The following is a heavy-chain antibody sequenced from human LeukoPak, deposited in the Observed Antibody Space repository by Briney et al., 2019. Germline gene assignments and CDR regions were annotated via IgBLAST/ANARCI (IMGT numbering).Heavy chain of an antibody. J-gene: IGHJ4*02. Sequence: PSETLSLTCTVSGASISTYYWSWIRQPPGKGLEWIGYIYYSGTTNYNPYYSGSTNYNPSLKSRVTISLDTSKNHFSLKLSSVTAADTAVYYCARLPVFGDSDCSGQGTLVTVSS. CDR3: ARLPVFGDSDC. CDR1: GASISTYY. D-gene: IGHD3-10*01. V-gene: IGHV4-59*08. CDR2: IYYSGTTNYNPYYSGST.